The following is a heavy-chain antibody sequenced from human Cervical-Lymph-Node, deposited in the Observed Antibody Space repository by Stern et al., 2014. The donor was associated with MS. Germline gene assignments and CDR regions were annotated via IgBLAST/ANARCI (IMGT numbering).Heavy chain of an antibody. CDR1: GCSISSNY. CDR2: LYYSGNT. CDR3: ARHGPPRRRDDSNHPNFDY. J-gene: IGHJ4*02. Sequence: QVQLQESGPGLVKPSETLSLTCTVSGCSISSNYWSWIRQPPGKGLEWIGYLYYSGNTNYNPSLKSRVTTSADKSNNQFPPSLRSVTAADTAVYYCARHGPPRRRDDSNHPNFDYWGPGTLVAVSS. V-gene: IGHV4-59*08. D-gene: IGHD5-24*01.